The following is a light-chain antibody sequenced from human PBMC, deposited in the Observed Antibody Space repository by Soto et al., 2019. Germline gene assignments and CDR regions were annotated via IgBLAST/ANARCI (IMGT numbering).Light chain of an antibody. J-gene: IGLJ7*01. V-gene: IGLV1-44*01. CDR1: SSNIGSNT. Sequence: QSVLTQPPSASGTPGQRVTISCSGSSSNIGSNTVNWYQQLPGTAPKVLVSSDNQRPSGVPDRFSGSKSGTSASLAISALQSEDEADYYCAAWDDSLSGAVFGGGTQLTV. CDR3: AAWDDSLSGAV. CDR2: SDN.